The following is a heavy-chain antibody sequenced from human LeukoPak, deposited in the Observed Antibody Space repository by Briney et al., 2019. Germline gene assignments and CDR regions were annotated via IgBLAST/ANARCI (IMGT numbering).Heavy chain of an antibody. V-gene: IGHV1-18*01. D-gene: IGHD5-18*01. CDR1: GYTFTSYG. Sequence: GASVTVSCKASGYTFTSYGISWVRQAPGQGLEWMGWISAYNGNTNYSQKIKGRVTITTETATSTAYMELRSLRSDDTAVYYCARVKSPRGYSYGYYYFDYWGQGTLVTVSS. CDR3: ARVKSPRGYSYGYYYFDY. CDR2: ISAYNGNT. J-gene: IGHJ4*02.